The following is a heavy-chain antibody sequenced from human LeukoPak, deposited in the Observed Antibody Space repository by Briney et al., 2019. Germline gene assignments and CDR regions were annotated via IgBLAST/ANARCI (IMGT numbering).Heavy chain of an antibody. Sequence: PGGSLRLSCAASGFTVSDNYMSWVRQAPGKGLEWVSVIYSDGSTYYADSVKGRFTISRDNSKNTVYLQMNSLRAEDTAVYYCAAVGPGYYDSSGRNFDYWGQGTLVTVSS. D-gene: IGHD3-22*01. CDR1: GFTVSDNY. CDR2: IYSDGST. CDR3: AAVGPGYYDSSGRNFDY. V-gene: IGHV3-66*01. J-gene: IGHJ4*02.